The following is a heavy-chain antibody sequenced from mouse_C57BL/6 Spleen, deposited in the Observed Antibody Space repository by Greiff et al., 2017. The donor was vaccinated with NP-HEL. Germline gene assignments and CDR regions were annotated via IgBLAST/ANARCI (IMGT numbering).Heavy chain of an antibody. CDR3: ARSRGLYYDYDGGFAY. J-gene: IGHJ3*01. D-gene: IGHD2-4*01. CDR1: GYSFTGYY. V-gene: IGHV1-42*01. CDR2: INPSTGGT. Sequence: EVQLQQSGPELVKPGASVKISCKASGYSFTGYYMNWVKQSPEKSLEWIGEINPSTGGTTYNQKFKAKATLTVDKSSSTAYMQLKSLTSEDSAVYYCARSRGLYYDYDGGFAYWGQGTLVTVSA.